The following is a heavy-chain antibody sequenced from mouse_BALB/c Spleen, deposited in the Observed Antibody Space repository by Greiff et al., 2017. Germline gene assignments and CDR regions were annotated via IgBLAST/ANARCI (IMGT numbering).Heavy chain of an antibody. V-gene: IGHV3-2*02. CDR3: ARHDSYAMDY. CDR1: GYSITSYYA. CDR2: ISYSGST. J-gene: IGHJ4*01. Sequence: EVQLQQSGPGLVKPSQSLSLTCTVTGYSITSYYAWNGIRQCPGNLLKWMGCISYSGSTSYNPSLKSRITITRDTTKNQFFLQLNSVTTEDTATYYCARHDSYAMDYWGQGTSVTVSS.